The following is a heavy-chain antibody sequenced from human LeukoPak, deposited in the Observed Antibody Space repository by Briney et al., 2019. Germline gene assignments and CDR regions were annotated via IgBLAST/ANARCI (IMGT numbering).Heavy chain of an antibody. CDR3: ARMREYYYGSGSYYNVGPTYFDY. CDR2: IIPIFGTS. V-gene: IGHV1-69*05. Sequence: SVKVSRKACGGTFSRHAISWVRQAPGQGLEWMGGIIPIFGTSNYLQKFQGRVTITTDESTSTAYMELSSLRSEDTAVYYCARMREYYYGSGSYYNVGPTYFDYWGQGTLVTVSS. CDR1: GGTFSRHA. J-gene: IGHJ4*02. D-gene: IGHD3-10*01.